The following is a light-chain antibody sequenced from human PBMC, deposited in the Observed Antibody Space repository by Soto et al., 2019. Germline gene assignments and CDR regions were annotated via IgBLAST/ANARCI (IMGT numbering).Light chain of an antibody. CDR1: SSDVGAYNH. V-gene: IGLV2-14*01. CDR2: EVS. J-gene: IGLJ1*01. CDR3: NSYTSSNTRV. Sequence: QSVLTQPASVSGSPGQSITISCTGTSSDVGAYNHVSWYQHHPGKAPKLMIYEVSNRPSGVSNRFSGSKSGNTASLTISGLQAEDEADYYCNSYTSSNTRVFGTGTQLTVL.